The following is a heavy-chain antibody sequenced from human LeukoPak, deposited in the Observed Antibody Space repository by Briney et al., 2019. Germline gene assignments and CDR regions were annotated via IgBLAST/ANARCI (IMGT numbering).Heavy chain of an antibody. V-gene: IGHV1-2*02. CDR2: INPNSGGT. CDR3: ARAGVGATTGCFDY. CDR1: GYTFTGYY. J-gene: IGHJ4*02. Sequence: ASVKVSCKASGYTFTGYYMHWVRQAPGQGLEWMGWINPNSGGTNYAQKFQGRVTMTRDTSISTAYMELSRLRSDDTAVYYCARAGVGATTGCFDYWGQGTLVTVSS. D-gene: IGHD1-26*01.